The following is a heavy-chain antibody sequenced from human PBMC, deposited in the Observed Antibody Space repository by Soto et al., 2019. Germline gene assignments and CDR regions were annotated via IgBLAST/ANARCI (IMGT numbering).Heavy chain of an antibody. CDR2: IYYSGST. Sequence: TLSLTCTVSVGSISSGGYYWSWILQHPGKGLEWIGYIYYSGSTYYNPSLKSRVTISVDTSKNQFSLKLSSVTAADTAVYYCARDRWVADSYYYYGMDVWGQGTTVTVS. D-gene: IGHD1-26*01. J-gene: IGHJ6*02. V-gene: IGHV4-31*03. CDR1: VGSISSGGYY. CDR3: ARDRWVADSYYYYGMDV.